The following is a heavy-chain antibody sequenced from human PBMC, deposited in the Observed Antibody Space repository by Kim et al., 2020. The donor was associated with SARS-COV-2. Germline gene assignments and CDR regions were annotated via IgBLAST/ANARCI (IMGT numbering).Heavy chain of an antibody. J-gene: IGHJ4*02. Sequence: SQGRVTITADESKSTAYMELSSLRSEDTAVYYCARAVSVQLWLNYFDYWGQGTLVTVSS. V-gene: IGHV1-69*01. CDR3: ARAVSVQLWLNYFDY. D-gene: IGHD5-18*01.